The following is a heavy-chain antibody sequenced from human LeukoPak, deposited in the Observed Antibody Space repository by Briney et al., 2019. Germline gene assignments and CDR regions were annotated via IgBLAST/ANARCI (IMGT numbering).Heavy chain of an antibody. Sequence: GASVKVSCEASGYNFTNSGITWVRQAPGQGLQWMGWISAYSGDTKCAHNVQGRVTLSTDISTRTAYMALRSLTSDDTATYFCARAPSFGDYGGDFWGQGTLVTVSS. V-gene: IGHV1-18*01. D-gene: IGHD3-10*01. CDR3: ARAPSFGDYGGDF. CDR1: GYNFTNSG. J-gene: IGHJ4*02. CDR2: ISAYSGDT.